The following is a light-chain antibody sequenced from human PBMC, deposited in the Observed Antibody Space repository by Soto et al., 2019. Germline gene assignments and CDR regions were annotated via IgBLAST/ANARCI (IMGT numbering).Light chain of an antibody. CDR3: AAWDDRLYV. J-gene: IGLJ1*01. CDR1: SSNIGAGYD. Sequence: QSVLTQPPSVSGAPGQRVTISCTGASSNIGAGYDVHWYQHLPGTVPKLLIYGNTNRPSGVPDRFSGSKSGTSASLAITGLQAEDEADYYCAAWDDRLYVFGTGTKLTVL. V-gene: IGLV1-40*01. CDR2: GNT.